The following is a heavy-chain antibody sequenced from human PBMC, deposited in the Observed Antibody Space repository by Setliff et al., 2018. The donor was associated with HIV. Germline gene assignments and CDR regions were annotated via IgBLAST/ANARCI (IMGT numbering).Heavy chain of an antibody. CDR1: GGSFSDNY. CDR3: ASYDILTGPLGY. D-gene: IGHD3-9*01. J-gene: IGHJ4*02. CDR2: INHRGST. Sequence: ETVSLTCAVYGGSFSDNYWSWIRQSPGKGLEWIGEINHRGSTNYNPSLKSRVTVSVDTSKNQFSLKLGSVTAADTAVYYCASYDILTGPLGYWGQGTLVTVSS. V-gene: IGHV4-34*01.